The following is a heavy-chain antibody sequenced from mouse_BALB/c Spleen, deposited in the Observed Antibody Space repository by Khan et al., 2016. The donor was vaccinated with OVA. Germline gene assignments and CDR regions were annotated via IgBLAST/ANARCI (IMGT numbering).Heavy chain of an antibody. CDR2: ISYSGNT. V-gene: IGHV3-2*02. J-gene: IGHJ2*01. Sequence: VQLKESGPGLVKPSQSLSLTCTVTGYSIPSDYAWNWIRQFPGNKLEWMGHISYSGNTKYNPSLKSRISITRDTSKNQFFLQLNSVTTEDTATYYCARIYGGDFDYWGQGTTLTVSS. CDR3: ARIYGGDFDY. CDR1: GYSIPSDYA. D-gene: IGHD1-1*01.